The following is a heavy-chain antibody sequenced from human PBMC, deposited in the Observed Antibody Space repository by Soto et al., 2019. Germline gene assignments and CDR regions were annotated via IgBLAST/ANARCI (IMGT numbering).Heavy chain of an antibody. CDR3: AKDPSGATSWYYWYFVL. Sequence: EVQLLESGGGLVQPGGSLRLSCVASGFTFSSFAVSWVRQAPGKGLEWVSAISGSGGRTYYADSVKGRFTISRDNSKSTLYLQMNSLRVDDTAVYYCAKDPSGATSWYYWYFVLWGRGTLVTVSS. J-gene: IGHJ2*01. D-gene: IGHD6-13*01. CDR2: ISGSGGRT. CDR1: GFTFSSFA. V-gene: IGHV3-23*01.